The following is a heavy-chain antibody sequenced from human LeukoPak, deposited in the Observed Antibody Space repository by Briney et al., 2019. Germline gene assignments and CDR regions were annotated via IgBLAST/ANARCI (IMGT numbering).Heavy chain of an antibody. CDR2: ISYDGSNK. J-gene: IGHJ4*02. V-gene: IGHV3-30*18. CDR3: AKDSSS. D-gene: IGHD6-13*01. Sequence: GGSLRLSCAASGFTFSSYGMHWVRQAPGKGLEWVAVISYDGSNKYYADSVKGRFTISRDNSKNTLYLQMNSLRAEDTAVYYCAKDSSSWGQGTLVTVSS. CDR1: GFTFSSYG.